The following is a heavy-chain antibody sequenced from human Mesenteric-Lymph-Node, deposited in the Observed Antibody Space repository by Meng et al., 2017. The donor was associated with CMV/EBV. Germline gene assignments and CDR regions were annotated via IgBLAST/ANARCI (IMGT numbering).Heavy chain of an antibody. CDR1: GFGFDYYA. J-gene: IGHJ6*02. CDR3: ARDKSRGGDYNNYLYYFGMDV. D-gene: IGHD3-9*01. Sequence: LSLTCVGSGFGFDYYAMHWVRQVPGKGLEWVATISWNSGSKVYADSVEGRFTISRDNSKKYVFLELNSLRREDTALYYCARDKSRGGDYNNYLYYFGMDVWGQGTAVTVSS. V-gene: IGHV3-9*01. CDR2: ISWNSGSK.